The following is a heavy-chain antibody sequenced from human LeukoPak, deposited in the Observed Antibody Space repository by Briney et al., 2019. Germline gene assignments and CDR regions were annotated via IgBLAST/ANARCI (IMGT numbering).Heavy chain of an antibody. CDR1: AFTFDDYG. V-gene: IGHV3-23*01. J-gene: IGHJ4*02. D-gene: IGHD3-16*02. CDR3: AKGVYDYVWGSYRFDY. CDR2: NSGSGGST. Sequence: GGSLSLSCAAAAFTFDDYGMSWVRQAAGKGLEWVTANSGSGGSTYYADSVKGRFTISRDNSKNTLYLQMNSLRAEDTAVYYCAKGVYDYVWGSYRFDYWGQGTLVTVSS.